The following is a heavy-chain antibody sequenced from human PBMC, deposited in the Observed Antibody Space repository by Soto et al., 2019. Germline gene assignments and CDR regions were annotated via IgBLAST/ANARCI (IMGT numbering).Heavy chain of an antibody. D-gene: IGHD3-16*01. CDR1: AFTFSDYY. V-gene: IGHV3-11*04. CDR2: ISSSGSTI. Sequence: GGSMRLSSSASAFTFSDYYMSCILESPLKGLEWVSYISSSGSTIYYADSVKGRFTISRDNAKNSLYLQMNSLRAGDTAVYDGVRGSVAAGGNYYGMDVWGQGTTVTVSS. CDR3: VRGSVAAGGNYYGMDV. J-gene: IGHJ6*02.